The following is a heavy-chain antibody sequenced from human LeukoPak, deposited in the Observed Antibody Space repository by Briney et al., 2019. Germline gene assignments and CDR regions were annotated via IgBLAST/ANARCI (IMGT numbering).Heavy chain of an antibody. V-gene: IGHV4-34*01. Sequence: SETLSLTCAVYGGSFSGYYWSWVRQPPGKGLEWIGEINHSGSTNYNPSLKSRVTISVDTSKNQFSLKLSSVTAADTAVYYCARGTHYYGSGSYSYYYYGMYVWGKGTTVTVSS. D-gene: IGHD3-10*01. J-gene: IGHJ6*04. CDR2: INHSGST. CDR3: ARGTHYYGSGSYSYYYYGMYV. CDR1: GGSFSGYY.